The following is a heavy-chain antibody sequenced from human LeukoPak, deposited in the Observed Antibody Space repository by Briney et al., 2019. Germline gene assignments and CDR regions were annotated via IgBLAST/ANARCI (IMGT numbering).Heavy chain of an antibody. Sequence: SETLSLTCTVSGGSISSYYWSWIRQPAGKGLEWIGRIYTSGSTNYNPSLKSRVTMSVDTSKNQFSLKLSSETAADTAVYYCARGAKYSYYYYMDVWGKGTTVTVSS. CDR3: ARGAKYSYYYYMDV. D-gene: IGHD5-18*01. CDR2: IYTSGST. CDR1: GGSISSYY. J-gene: IGHJ6*03. V-gene: IGHV4-4*07.